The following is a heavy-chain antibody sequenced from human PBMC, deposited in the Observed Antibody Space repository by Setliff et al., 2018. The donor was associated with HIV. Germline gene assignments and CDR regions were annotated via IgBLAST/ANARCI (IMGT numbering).Heavy chain of an antibody. D-gene: IGHD6-6*01. CDR1: GGSISGFY. J-gene: IGHJ5*02. CDR3: ARIDWQLWWFDP. V-gene: IGHV4-4*07. CDR2: IYDSGST. Sequence: SETLSLTCTVSGGSISGFYWNWIRQSAGKGLQWIGRIYDSGSTKYNPSLKSRVTISLDTSKNQFSLNLDSVTAADTAVYYCARIDWQLWWFDPWGQGTLVTVSS.